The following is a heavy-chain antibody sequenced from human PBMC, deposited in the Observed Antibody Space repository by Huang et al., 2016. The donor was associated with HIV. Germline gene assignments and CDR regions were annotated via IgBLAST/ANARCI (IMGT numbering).Heavy chain of an antibody. CDR1: GGTFSNYA. V-gene: IGHV1-69*13. J-gene: IGHJ4*02. CDR3: ARQLYDNTGYLMGARLHD. Sequence: QVQLVQSGAEVKKVGSSVKVSCKASGGTFSNYAISWVRMAPGHGLEWRGGIIPILGTANVAQKVQGRVTITADGSTSTAYLELSSLRSEETAVYFCARQLYDNTGYLMGARLHDWGQGTLVTVSS. D-gene: IGHD3-22*01. CDR2: IIPILGTA.